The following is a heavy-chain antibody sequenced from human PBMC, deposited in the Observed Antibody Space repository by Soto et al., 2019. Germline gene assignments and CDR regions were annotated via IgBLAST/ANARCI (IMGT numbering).Heavy chain of an antibody. J-gene: IGHJ5*02. D-gene: IGHD3-22*01. CDR2: IIPIFGTA. Sequence: ASGKVACKASGGTFSSYAISWVRQAPGQGLEWMGGIIPIFGTANYAQKLQGRVPITAAKSTSKDYMELRRLRSEEKAVYHCAWHSSRYYYAAWRKTLDTWGQATLVTVSS. CDR3: AWHSSRYYYAAWRKTLDT. V-gene: IGHV1-69*06. CDR1: GGTFSSYA.